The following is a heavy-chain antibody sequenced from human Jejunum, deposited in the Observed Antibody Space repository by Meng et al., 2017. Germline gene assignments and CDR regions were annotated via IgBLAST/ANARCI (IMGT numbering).Heavy chain of an antibody. D-gene: IGHD5-24*01. Sequence: GESLKISCAASGFTVSTNYMSWVRQAPGKGLEWVSVIYAGGNTYYADSVRGRFTISRHNSENTLYLQMNSLRPEDTAIYYCARGSDAYNRGVVDSWGQGTLVTVSS. CDR3: ARGSDAYNRGVVDS. J-gene: IGHJ4*02. V-gene: IGHV3-53*04. CDR2: IYAGGNT. CDR1: GFTVSTNY.